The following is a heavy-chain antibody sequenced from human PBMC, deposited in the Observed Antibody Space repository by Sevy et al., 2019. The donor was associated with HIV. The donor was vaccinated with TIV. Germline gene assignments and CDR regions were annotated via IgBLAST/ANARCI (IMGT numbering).Heavy chain of an antibody. D-gene: IGHD3-22*01. CDR3: ARQRASSGYCYFDS. Sequence: SETLSLTCTVSGGSISSGDYYWSWIRQPPGKGLEWIGYIFYSGNTYFNPSLKSRVTISLDTSKSQFSLRLSSVTAADTAVFYCARQRASSGYCYFDSWGQGTLVTVSS. CDR2: IFYSGNT. V-gene: IGHV4-30-4*01. CDR1: GGSISSGDYY. J-gene: IGHJ4*02.